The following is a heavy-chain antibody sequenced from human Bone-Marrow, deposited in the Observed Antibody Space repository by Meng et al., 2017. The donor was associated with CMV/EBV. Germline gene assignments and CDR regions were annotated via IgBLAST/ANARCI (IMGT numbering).Heavy chain of an antibody. CDR2: IIPILGIA. CDR1: GGTFSSYT. Sequence: SVKVSCKASGGTFSSYTIGWVRQAPAQGLEWMGRIIPILGIANYAQKFQGRVTITADKSTSTAYMELSRLRSEDTAVYYCARAGTIEYSSSGFVVPDQNWFDPWGQGTLVTVSS. V-gene: IGHV1-69*02. CDR3: ARAGTIEYSSSGFVVPDQNWFDP. J-gene: IGHJ5*02. D-gene: IGHD6-6*01.